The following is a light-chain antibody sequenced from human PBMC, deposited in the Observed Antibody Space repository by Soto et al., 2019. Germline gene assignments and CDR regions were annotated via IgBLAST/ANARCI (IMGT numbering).Light chain of an antibody. J-gene: IGLJ2*01. CDR3: SSYTSSSTVI. CDR1: SSDVGGYNY. CDR2: AVN. V-gene: IGLV2-14*01. Sequence: SALTEPASVSGSPGQSITISCTGTSSDVGGYNYVSWYQQHPGKAPKLMIFAVNDRPSGVSNRFSGSKSGNTASLTISGLQAEDEADYYCSSYTSSSTVIFGGGTKLTVL.